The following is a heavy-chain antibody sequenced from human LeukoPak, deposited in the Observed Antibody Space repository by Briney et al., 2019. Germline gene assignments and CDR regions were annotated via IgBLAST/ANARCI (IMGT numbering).Heavy chain of an antibody. V-gene: IGHV1-18*01. CDR1: GYTFTSYG. CDR3: ARVYSSGWYVQYDSYYFDY. D-gene: IGHD6-19*01. J-gene: IGHJ4*02. Sequence: GASVKVSCKASGYTFTSYGISWVRQAPGQGLEWMGWISAYNGNTNYAQKLQGRVTMTTDTSTSTAYMELRSLRSDDTAVYYCARVYSSGWYVQYDSYYFDYWGQGTLVTVSS. CDR2: ISAYNGNT.